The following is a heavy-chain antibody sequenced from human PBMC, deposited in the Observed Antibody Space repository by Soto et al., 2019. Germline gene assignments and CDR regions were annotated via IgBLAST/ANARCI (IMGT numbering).Heavy chain of an antibody. Sequence: ASVKVSCKASGYTFTGYYMHWVRQAPGQGLEWMGWINPNSGGTNYAQKFQGRVTMTRDTSISTAYMELSRLRSDDTAVYYCATALHYYDSSGYFDYWGQGTLVTVSS. CDR1: GYTFTGYY. CDR2: INPNSGGT. J-gene: IGHJ4*02. V-gene: IGHV1-2*02. CDR3: ATALHYYDSSGYFDY. D-gene: IGHD3-22*01.